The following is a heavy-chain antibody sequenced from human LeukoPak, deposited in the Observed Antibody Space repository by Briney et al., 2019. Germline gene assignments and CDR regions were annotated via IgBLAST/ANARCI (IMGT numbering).Heavy chain of an antibody. CDR1: GLTFNDYS. Sequence: GSLRLSCAASGLTFNDYSMSWIRQAPGKGLEWVSYINSRGKTIYYADSVKGRFTISRDNAKSSLYLQMNSLRAEVTAVYYCASLYYGAADYWGQGTLVTVSS. CDR3: ASLYYGAADY. V-gene: IGHV3-11*01. J-gene: IGHJ4*02. CDR2: INSRGKTI. D-gene: IGHD4-17*01.